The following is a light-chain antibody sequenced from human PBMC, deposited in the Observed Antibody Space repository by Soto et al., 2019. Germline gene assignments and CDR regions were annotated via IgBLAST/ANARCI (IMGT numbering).Light chain of an antibody. J-gene: IGKJ1*01. Sequence: RTSQSVGRSVAWYQQKPGQAPRLLIYGASARATGIPDRFSCSWSGTFFTLTSISPQYEDFAVYYFQRDNNWPPWTFGQGTKVDIK. V-gene: IGKV3-15*01. CDR3: QRDNNWPPWT. CDR1: QSVGRS. CDR2: GAS.